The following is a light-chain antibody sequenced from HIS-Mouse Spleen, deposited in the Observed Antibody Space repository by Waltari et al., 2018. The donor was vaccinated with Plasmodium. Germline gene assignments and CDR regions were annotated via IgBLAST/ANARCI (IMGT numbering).Light chain of an antibody. J-gene: IGLJ3*02. Sequence: SYELTQPPSVSVSPGQTARITCSGDALPKKYAYSYQQKSGQAPVLVIYENSKRPSGIPEGFSGSSSGTSDTLTISGAQVEDEADYYCYSADSSGNHRVFGGGTKLTVL. CDR3: YSADSSGNHRV. CDR1: ALPKKY. CDR2: ENS. V-gene: IGLV3-10*01.